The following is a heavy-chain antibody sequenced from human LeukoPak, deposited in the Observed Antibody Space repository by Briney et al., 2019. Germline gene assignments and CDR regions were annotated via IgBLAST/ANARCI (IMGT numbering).Heavy chain of an antibody. J-gene: IGHJ4*02. CDR2: IYYSGST. CDR1: GGSISSSSYY. CDR3: ARLVVGATEGGDY. Sequence: SETLSLTCTVSGGSISSSSYYWGWIRQPPGKGLEWIGSIYYSGSTYYNPSLKSRVTISVDTSKNQFSLKLSSVTAADTAVYYCARLVVGATEGGDYWGQGTLVTVSS. V-gene: IGHV4-39*07. D-gene: IGHD1-26*01.